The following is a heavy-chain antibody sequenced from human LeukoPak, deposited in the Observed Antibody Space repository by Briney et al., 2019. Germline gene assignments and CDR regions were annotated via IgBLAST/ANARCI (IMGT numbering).Heavy chain of an antibody. CDR1: GFSVSSNY. V-gene: IGHV3-66*04. CDR3: AGPGVPMTDYNYNAMDI. J-gene: IGHJ6*02. CDR2: IYSGGTT. Sequence: GGSLRLSCAASGFSVSSNYRSWVRQAPGKGLEWVSVIYSGGTTGYADSVKGRFTISRDNSKNTVYLQMNSLRAEDTAVYYCAGPGVPMTDYNYNAMDIRGQGTTVTVSS. D-gene: IGHD2-21*02.